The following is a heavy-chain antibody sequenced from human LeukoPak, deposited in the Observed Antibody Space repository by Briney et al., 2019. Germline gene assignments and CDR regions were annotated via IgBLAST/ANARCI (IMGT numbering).Heavy chain of an antibody. CDR1: GYTFTGYY. CDR3: ARDHQGDY. Sequence: SCKASGYTFTGYYMHWVRQAPGKGLEWVAVISYDGNNKYYADSVKGRFTISRDNSKNTLFLQMNSLRAEDTAVYYCARDHQGDYWGQGTLVTVSS. V-gene: IGHV3-30-3*01. CDR2: ISYDGNNK. J-gene: IGHJ4*02.